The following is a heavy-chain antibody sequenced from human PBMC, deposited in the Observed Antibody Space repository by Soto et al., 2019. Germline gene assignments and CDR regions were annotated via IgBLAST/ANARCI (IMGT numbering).Heavy chain of an antibody. CDR2: INPNSGGT. V-gene: IGHV1-2*02. CDR1: GYTFTGYY. D-gene: IGHD3-3*01. J-gene: IGHJ6*02. CDR3: ASPSNPYDFWSGYYNSYYYGMDV. Sequence: ASVKVSCKASGYTFTGYYMHWVRQAPGQGLEWMGWINPNSGGTNYAQKLQGRVTMTRDTSISTAYMELSRLRSDDTAVYYCASPSNPYDFWSGYYNSYYYGMDVWGQGTTVTVSS.